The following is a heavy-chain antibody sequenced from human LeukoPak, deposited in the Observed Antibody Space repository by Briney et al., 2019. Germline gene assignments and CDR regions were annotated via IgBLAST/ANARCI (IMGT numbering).Heavy chain of an antibody. CDR3: ARAAYSSSPDY. CDR1: GFTFSHYS. Sequence: PGGSLRLSCAASGFTFSHYSMTWVRQAPGRGLEWVSYISPTSSDIHYADSVKGRFTISRDNARYSLYLQVYSLRDEDTAVHYCARAAYSSSPDYWGQGALVTVSS. D-gene: IGHD6-13*01. CDR2: ISPTSSDI. J-gene: IGHJ4*02. V-gene: IGHV3-48*02.